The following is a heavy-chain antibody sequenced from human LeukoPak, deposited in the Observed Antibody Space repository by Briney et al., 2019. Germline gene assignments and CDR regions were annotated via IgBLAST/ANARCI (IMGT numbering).Heavy chain of an antibody. Sequence: PGGSLRLSCASSGFIFSSYSMNWVRQAPGKGLEWISYISSSSSTIYYADSVKGRFTISRDNAKNSLYLQRRGHGDVHTCEYYCAIFVVSSKYYFYYWGQGTLVTVSS. V-gene: IGHV3-48*02. D-gene: IGHD2-2*01. J-gene: IGHJ4*02. CDR2: ISSSSSTI. CDR1: GFIFSSYS. CDR3: AIFVVSSKYYFYY.